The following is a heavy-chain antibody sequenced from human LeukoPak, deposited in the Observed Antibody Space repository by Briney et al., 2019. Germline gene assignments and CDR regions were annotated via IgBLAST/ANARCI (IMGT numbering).Heavy chain of an antibody. J-gene: IGHJ4*02. V-gene: IGHV1-2*02. CDR2: INPNSGET. D-gene: IGHD1-1*01. Sequence: ASVRVSCKASGYTLSGYYIHWVRQAPGQGLEWLGWINPNSGETNYAQRFQGGVTLTRDTSISTFYMDVSRLRSDDTAVAFCARYNWNDVVSALYYWGQGTLVTVSS. CDR1: GYTLSGYY. CDR3: ARYNWNDVVSALYY.